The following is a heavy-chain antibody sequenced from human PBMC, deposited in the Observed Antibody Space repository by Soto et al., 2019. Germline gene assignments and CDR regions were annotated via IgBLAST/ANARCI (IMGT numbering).Heavy chain of an antibody. CDR2: ISGRGGST. CDR1: GFTFSSYA. CDR3: AKPQGSGSYPALFDY. J-gene: IGHJ4*02. V-gene: IGHV3-23*01. D-gene: IGHD3-10*01. Sequence: EVQLLESGGGLVQPGGSLRLSCAASGFTFSSYAMSWVRQAPGKGLEWVSAISGRGGSTYYADSVKGRFTISRDNSKNTLYLQMNSLRAEDTAVYYCAKPQGSGSYPALFDYWGQGTLVTVSS.